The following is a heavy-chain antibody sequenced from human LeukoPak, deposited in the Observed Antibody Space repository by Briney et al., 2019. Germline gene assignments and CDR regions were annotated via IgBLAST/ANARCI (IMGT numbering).Heavy chain of an antibody. CDR1: GGSISSYY. J-gene: IGHJ4*02. Sequence: SETLSLACTVSGGSISSYYWSWIRQPPGKGLEWIGYIYYSGSTNYNPSLKSRVTISVDTSKNQFSLKLSSVTAADTAVYYCARAYSSGWLSIWGQGTLVTVSS. CDR2: IYYSGST. D-gene: IGHD6-19*01. CDR3: ARAYSSGWLSI. V-gene: IGHV4-59*01.